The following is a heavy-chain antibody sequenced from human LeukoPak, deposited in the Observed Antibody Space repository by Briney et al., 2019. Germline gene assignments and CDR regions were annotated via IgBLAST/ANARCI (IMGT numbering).Heavy chain of an antibody. D-gene: IGHD2-2*02. CDR2: ISAYNGNT. V-gene: IGHV1-18*01. CDR1: GYTFTSYD. Sequence: ASVKVSCKASGYTFTSYDINWVRQAPGQGLEWMGWISAYNGNTNYAQKLQGRVTMTTDTSTSTAYMELRSLRSDDTAVYYCARDRYCSSTSCYTGGWYYYYYMDVWAKGPRSPSP. CDR3: ARDRYCSSTSCYTGGWYYYYYMDV. J-gene: IGHJ6*03.